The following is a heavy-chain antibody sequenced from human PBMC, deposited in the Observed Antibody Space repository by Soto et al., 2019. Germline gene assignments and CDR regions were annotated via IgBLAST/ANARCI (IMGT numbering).Heavy chain of an antibody. V-gene: IGHV4-39*02. CDR2: ISYSGST. J-gene: IGHJ4*02. CDR3: ARRGSRLSVAVAAFDY. D-gene: IGHD6-19*01. CDR1: SGSISTSGYY. Sequence: SLTCSVSSGSISTSGYYWGWIRQPPGTGLEWIGGISYSGSTYYNPSLKSRLTISVDTSKNHFSLKLTSVTAADTAVYFCARRGSRLSVAVAAFDYWSQGTLVTVSS.